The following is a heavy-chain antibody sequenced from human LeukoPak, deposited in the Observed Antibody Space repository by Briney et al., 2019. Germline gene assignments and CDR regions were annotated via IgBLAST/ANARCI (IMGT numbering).Heavy chain of an antibody. Sequence: ASVKVSCKASGYTFTSYDINWVRQATGQGLEWMGWMNPNSGNTGYAQKCQGRVTMTRNTSISTAYMELSSLRSEDTAVYYCARGRDYYGSGSPNDAFDIRGQGTMVTVSS. CDR3: ARGRDYYGSGSPNDAFDI. D-gene: IGHD3-10*01. CDR1: GYTFTSYD. J-gene: IGHJ3*02. CDR2: MNPNSGNT. V-gene: IGHV1-8*01.